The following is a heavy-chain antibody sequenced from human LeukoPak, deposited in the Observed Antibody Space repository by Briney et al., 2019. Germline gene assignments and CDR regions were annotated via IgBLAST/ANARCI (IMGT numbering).Heavy chain of an antibody. CDR1: GFIFSSHG. CDR3: AKRRGITMIVVARGSYFDY. CDR2: ISGSGGST. V-gene: IGHV3-23*01. Sequence: GGSLRLSCAASGFIFSSHGVNWVRQAPGKGLEWVSAISGSGGSTYYADSVKGRFNISRDNSKNTLYLQMNSLRAEDTAVYYCAKRRGITMIVVARGSYFDYWGQGTLVTVSS. J-gene: IGHJ4*02. D-gene: IGHD3-22*01.